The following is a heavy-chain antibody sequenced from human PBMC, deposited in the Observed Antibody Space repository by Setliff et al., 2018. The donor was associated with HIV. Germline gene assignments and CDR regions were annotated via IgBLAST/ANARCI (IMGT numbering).Heavy chain of an antibody. Sequence: GESLKISCRGSGYSFTNYWIAWVRQMPGQGLEWMGIIYPGDSETRYSQSFQGQVTISADKSISTASLQWSSLKASDTAIYYCARQGPSGLFDYWGQGTLVTVSS. D-gene: IGHD6-19*01. V-gene: IGHV5-51*01. CDR3: ARQGPSGLFDY. CDR2: IYPGDSET. CDR1: GYSFTNYW. J-gene: IGHJ4*02.